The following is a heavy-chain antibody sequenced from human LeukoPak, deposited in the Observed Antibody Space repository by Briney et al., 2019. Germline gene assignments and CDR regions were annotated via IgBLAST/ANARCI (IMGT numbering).Heavy chain of an antibody. J-gene: IGHJ3*02. D-gene: IGHD3-22*01. CDR2: ISDNGLDT. CDR1: GFTFSTSV. Sequence: GGSLRLSCEVSGFTFSTSVMHWVRQAPGKGLEYVSGISDNGLDTHYGNSVEGRFTISRDNPKNSLYLQMDSLRDEDMAVYYCAREGHSSGHCGALDIWGQGTMVTVSS. CDR3: AREGHSSGHCGALDI. V-gene: IGHV3-64*01.